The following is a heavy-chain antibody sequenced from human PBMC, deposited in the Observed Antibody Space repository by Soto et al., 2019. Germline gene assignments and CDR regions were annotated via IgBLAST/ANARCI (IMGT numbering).Heavy chain of an antibody. CDR2: IYYSGST. CDR3: ASGPADTRYWFDP. J-gene: IGHJ5*02. Sequence: QVQLQESGPGLVKPSETLSLTCTVSGGSISSYYWSWIRQPPGKGLEWIGYIYYSGSTNYNPSLKSRVTISVDTSKNQFSLKLSSVTAADTAVYYCASGPADTRYWFDPWGQGTLVTVSS. V-gene: IGHV4-59*01. CDR1: GGSISSYY. D-gene: IGHD6-13*01.